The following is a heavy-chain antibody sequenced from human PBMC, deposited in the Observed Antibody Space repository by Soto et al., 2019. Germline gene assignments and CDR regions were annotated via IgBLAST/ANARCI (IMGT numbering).Heavy chain of an antibody. CDR3: ASTKSDSSTNYRLFLGL. CDR1: EDTFRNYA. J-gene: IGHJ2*01. V-gene: IGHV1-69*06. Sequence: QVELVQSGAEVKKPGSSVKVSCQASEDTFRNYAISWVRQAPGQGLEWMGGIIPIFGTANYAQKFQGRGTISADIFANTVSLDISSLRSADKALYFRASTKSDSSTNYRLFLGLCAGGNLVTVSS. CDR2: IIPIFGTA. D-gene: IGHD3-22*01.